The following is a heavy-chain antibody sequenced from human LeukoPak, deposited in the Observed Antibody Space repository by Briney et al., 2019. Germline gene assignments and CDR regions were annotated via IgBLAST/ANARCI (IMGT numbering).Heavy chain of an antibody. CDR2: ISGGGVTT. J-gene: IGHJ6*02. CDR1: GFTSIAYA. Sequence: GGSLRLSCVGSGFTSIAYALTWARQAPGKGLEWVSGISGGGVTTYYADSVKGRFTISRNNSKNTLYLQMNSLRADDTAIYYCARNQQLGGHSYYYYGMDVWGQGSTVTVSS. V-gene: IGHV3-23*01. CDR3: ARNQQLGGHSYYYYGMDV. D-gene: IGHD3-16*01.